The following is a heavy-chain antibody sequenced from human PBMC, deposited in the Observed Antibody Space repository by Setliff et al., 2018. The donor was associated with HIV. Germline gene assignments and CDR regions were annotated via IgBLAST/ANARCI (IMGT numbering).Heavy chain of an antibody. CDR2: IFHSGRI. J-gene: IGHJ5*02. V-gene: IGHV4-30-2*01. CDR1: GGSISSGGYS. Sequence: PSETLSLTCAVSGGSISSGGYSWTWIRQPPGKGLEWIAYIFHSGRIYYNPTLKSRVTMSVDRSKNHLSLNVTSVTAADTAVYYCARAGLTLTDWFDPWGQGSLVTVSS. CDR3: ARAGLTLTDWFDP.